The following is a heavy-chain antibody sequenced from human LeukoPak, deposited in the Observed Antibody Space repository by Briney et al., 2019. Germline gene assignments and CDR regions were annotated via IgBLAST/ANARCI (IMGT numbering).Heavy chain of an antibody. CDR3: ARDPPRYHGDYVGVVARWFDP. J-gene: IGHJ5*02. CDR1: GFTFSSYW. CDR2: IKQDGSEK. D-gene: IGHD4-17*01. V-gene: IGHV3-7*01. Sequence: PGGSLRLSCAASGFTFSSYWMSWVRQAPGKGLEWVANIKQDGSEKYYVDSVKGRFTISRDNAKNSLYLQMNSLRAEDTAVYYCARDPPRYHGDYVGVVARWFDPWGQGTLVTVSS.